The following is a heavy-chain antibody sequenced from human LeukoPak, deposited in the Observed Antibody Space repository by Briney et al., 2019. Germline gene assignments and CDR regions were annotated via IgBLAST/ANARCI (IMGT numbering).Heavy chain of an antibody. V-gene: IGHV3-48*04. CDR1: GFTFSSYR. D-gene: IGHD1-26*01. Sequence: GGSLRLSCAASGFTFSSYRMSWVRQTPGKGLEWLSYITQTGGTIYYADSVKGRFTISRDNAKNSLYLQMNSLRAEDTAVYYCARGYRIVDLFCASLWGQGTMVTVS. CDR3: ARGYRIVDLFCASL. CDR2: ITQTGGTI. J-gene: IGHJ3*01.